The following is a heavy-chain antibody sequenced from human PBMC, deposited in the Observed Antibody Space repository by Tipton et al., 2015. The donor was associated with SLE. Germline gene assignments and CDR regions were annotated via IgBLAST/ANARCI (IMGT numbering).Heavy chain of an antibody. CDR3: ASLRGGYCSGGSCYGSYFQH. Sequence: QSGAEVKKPGESLKISCKGSGYSFTSYWIGWVRQMPGKGLEWMGIIYPGDSDTRYSPSFQGQVTISADKSISTAYLQWSSLKASDTAMYYCASLRGGYCSGGSCYGSYFQHWGPGTLVTVSS. J-gene: IGHJ1*01. V-gene: IGHV5-51*03. CDR1: GYSFTSYW. CDR2: IYPGDSDT. D-gene: IGHD2-15*01.